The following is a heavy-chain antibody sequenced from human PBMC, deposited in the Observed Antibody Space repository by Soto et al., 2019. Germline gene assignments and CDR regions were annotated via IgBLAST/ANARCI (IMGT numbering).Heavy chain of an antibody. J-gene: IGHJ4*02. V-gene: IGHV3-74*01. CDR3: ARDGEGF. CDR1: GFTFSSWA. CDR2: INTDGSET. D-gene: IGHD4-17*01. Sequence: EVQLLESGGGLVQPGGSLRLSCAASGFTFSSWAMSWVRQAPGKGLEWVSRINTDGSETTYVDSVKGRFTISRDNPKNTLYLQMNNLRVEDTAVYYCARDGEGFWGQGTLVTVSS.